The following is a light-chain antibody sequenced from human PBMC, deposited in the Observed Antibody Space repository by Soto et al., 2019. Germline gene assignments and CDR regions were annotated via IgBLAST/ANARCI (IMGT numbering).Light chain of an antibody. V-gene: IGKV4-1*01. CDR3: QQSHTTPYT. J-gene: IGKJ2*01. CDR1: QSVLYSSNNKNY. CDR2: WAS. Sequence: DIVMTQSPDSLAVSLGERATINCKSSQSVLYSSNNKNYLTWYQQKPGQPPKLLIYWASNRESGVPDRFSGSGSETDFTLTISSLQAEDVALYYCQQSHTTPYTFGQGTKLEI.